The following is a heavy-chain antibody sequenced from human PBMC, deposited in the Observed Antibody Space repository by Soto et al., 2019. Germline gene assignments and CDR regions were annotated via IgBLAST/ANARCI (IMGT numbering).Heavy chain of an antibody. CDR1: GGSFSGYY. V-gene: IGHV4-34*01. J-gene: IGHJ6*03. CDR3: TRQRGVYCSGGSCRPYYYRDV. Sequence: SETLSLTCAVYGGSFSGYYWSWIRQPPGKGLEWIGEINHSGSTNYNPSLKSRVTISVDTSKNQFSLKLSSVTAADTAVYCCTRQRGVYCSGGSCRPYYYRDVWGKGPRVTVSS. D-gene: IGHD2-15*01. CDR2: INHSGST.